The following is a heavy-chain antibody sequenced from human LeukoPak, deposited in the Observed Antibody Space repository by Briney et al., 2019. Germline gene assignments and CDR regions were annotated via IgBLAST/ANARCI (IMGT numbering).Heavy chain of an antibody. CDR3: AKDMETGYPDYFDY. CDR2: IRYDGSNK. Sequence: GGSLRLSCAASGFTFSSYGMHWGRQAPGKGLEWVAFIRYDGSNKYYADSVKGRFTISRDNSKNTLYLQMSSLRAEDTAVYYCAKDMETGYPDYFDYWGQGTLVTVSS. J-gene: IGHJ4*02. D-gene: IGHD5-18*01. V-gene: IGHV3-30*02. CDR1: GFTFSSYG.